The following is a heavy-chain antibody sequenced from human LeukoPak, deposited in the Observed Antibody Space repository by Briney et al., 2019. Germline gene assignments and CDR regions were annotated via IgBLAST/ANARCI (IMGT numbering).Heavy chain of an antibody. CDR3: ARHGRFNSVTYYYGSGSQYYFDY. J-gene: IGHJ4*02. CDR2: IYYSGST. CDR1: GGSISSSSYY. V-gene: IGHV4-31*03. Sequence: SETLSLTCTVSGGSISSSSYYWGWIRQPPGKGLEWIRYIYYSGSTYYNPSLKSRVTISVDTSKNQFSLKLSSVTAAATAVYYRARHGRFNSVTYYYGSGSQYYFDYWGQGTLVTASS. D-gene: IGHD3-10*01.